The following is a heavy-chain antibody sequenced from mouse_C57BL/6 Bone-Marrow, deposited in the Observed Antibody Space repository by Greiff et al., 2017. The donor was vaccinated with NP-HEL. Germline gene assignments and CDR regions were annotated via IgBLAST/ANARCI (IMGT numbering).Heavy chain of an antibody. CDR3: ASPYSNTGFAY. J-gene: IGHJ3*01. Sequence: VQLKESGPELVKPGASVKISCKASGYSFTGYYMHWVKQSPEKSLEWIGEINPSTGGTNYNQKFKAKATLTVDKSSSTAYMQLNSLTSEDSAVYYYASPYSNTGFAYWGQGTLVTVSA. CDR2: INPSTGGT. V-gene: IGHV1-42*01. CDR1: GYSFTGYY. D-gene: IGHD2-5*01.